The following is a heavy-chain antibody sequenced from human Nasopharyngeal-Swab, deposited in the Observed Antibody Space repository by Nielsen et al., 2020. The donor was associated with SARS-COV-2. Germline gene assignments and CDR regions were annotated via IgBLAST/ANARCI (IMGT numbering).Heavy chain of an antibody. J-gene: IGHJ4*02. V-gene: IGHV4-39*01. CDR3: ARKVGPWGYSTS. Sequence: WIRQPPGKGLEWIGSTYYSGSTYYNPSLKSRVTISVDTSKNQFSLKLSSVTAADTAVYYCARKVGPWGYSTSWGQGTLVTVSS. D-gene: IGHD6-13*01. CDR2: TYYSGST.